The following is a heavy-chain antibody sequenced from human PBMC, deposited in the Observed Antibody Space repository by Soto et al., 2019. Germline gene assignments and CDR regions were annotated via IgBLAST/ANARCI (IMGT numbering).Heavy chain of an antibody. CDR1: GDSVSSNGAT. V-gene: IGHV6-1*01. J-gene: IGHJ6*02. CDR3: SRAAVAGYNYYGMDV. D-gene: IGHD6-19*01. Sequence: PSQTLSLTCAISGDSVSSNGATWNWIRQSPSRGLEWLGRAYYRSKWYIDYAASVKSRVTINPDTSKNQFSLQLNSVTPEDTAVYYCSRAAVAGYNYYGMDVWGQGTTVTGSS. CDR2: AYYRSKWYI.